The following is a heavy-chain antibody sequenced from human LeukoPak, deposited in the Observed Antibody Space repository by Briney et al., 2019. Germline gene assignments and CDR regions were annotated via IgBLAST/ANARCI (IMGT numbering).Heavy chain of an antibody. CDR2: ISYDGSNK. CDR3: AKEKDFDWSNLDY. V-gene: IGHV3-30*18. J-gene: IGHJ4*02. Sequence: GGSLRLSCAASGFTFSSYGMHWVRQAPGKGLEWVAVISYDGSNKYYADSVKGRFTISRDNSKNTLYLQMNSLRAEDTAMYYCAKEKDFDWSNLDYWGQGTLVTVSS. D-gene: IGHD3-9*01. CDR1: GFTFSSYG.